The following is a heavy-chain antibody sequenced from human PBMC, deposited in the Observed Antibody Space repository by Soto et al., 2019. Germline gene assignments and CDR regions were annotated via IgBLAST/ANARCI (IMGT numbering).Heavy chain of an antibody. CDR3: AKISCSGGSCYWNWFDP. V-gene: IGHV3-23*01. D-gene: IGHD2-15*01. J-gene: IGHJ5*02. CDR2: ISGSGGST. CDR1: GFTFSSYA. Sequence: GGSLRLSCAASGFTFSSYAMSWVRQAPGKGLEWVSAISGSGGSTYYADSVKGRFTISRDNSKNTLYLQMNSLRAEDTAVYYCAKISCSGGSCYWNWFDPWGQGTLVTVSS.